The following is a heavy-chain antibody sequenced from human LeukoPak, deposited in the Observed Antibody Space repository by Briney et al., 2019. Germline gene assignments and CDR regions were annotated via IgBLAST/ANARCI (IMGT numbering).Heavy chain of an antibody. Sequence: ASVKVSCKASGYTLPSYDINWVRQATGQGLEWMGWMNPNSGNTGYAQKFQGRVTITRNTSISTAYMELSSLRSEDTAVYYCARTSYDSSAYRSDYWGQGTLVTVSS. D-gene: IGHD3-22*01. CDR3: ARTSYDSSAYRSDY. CDR2: MNPNSGNT. V-gene: IGHV1-8*03. CDR1: GYTLPSYD. J-gene: IGHJ4*02.